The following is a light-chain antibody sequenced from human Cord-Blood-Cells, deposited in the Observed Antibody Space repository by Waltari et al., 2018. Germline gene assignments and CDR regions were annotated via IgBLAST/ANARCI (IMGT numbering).Light chain of an antibody. CDR2: ASS. V-gene: IGKV1-39*01. Sequence: DIQMTQSPSSLSASVGDRVTITCRASQSIRSYLNWYQQKPGKAPKLLIYASSSLQSGVPSRFSGSGSGTDFTLTSSSLQPEDFTTYYCQQSYSTPYTFGQRTKLEIK. J-gene: IGKJ2*01. CDR1: QSIRSY. CDR3: QQSYSTPYT.